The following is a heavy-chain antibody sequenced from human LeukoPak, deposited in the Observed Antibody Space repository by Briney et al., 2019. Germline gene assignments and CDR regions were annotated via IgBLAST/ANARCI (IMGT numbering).Heavy chain of an antibody. CDR3: ARGGKDKYCSSMTCPFFDY. CDR1: GFTFSSSW. D-gene: IGHD2-2*01. J-gene: IGHJ4*02. CDR2: INQDGTEK. V-gene: IGHV3-7*01. Sequence: GSLRLSCAASGFTFSSSWMSWVRQAPGKGLEWVANINQDGTEKYYVDSVKGRFTISRDNAKNSLYLQMNSLRAEDTAVYYCARGGKDKYCSSMTCPFFDYWGQGTLVTVSS.